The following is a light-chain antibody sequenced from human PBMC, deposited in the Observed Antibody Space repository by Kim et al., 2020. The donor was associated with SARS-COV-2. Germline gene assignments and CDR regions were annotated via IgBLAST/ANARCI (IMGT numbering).Light chain of an antibody. CDR3: SSYTSSSTV. Sequence: PGQSITISCTGTSSDFGGYNYVSWYQQHPGKAPKLMIYDVSNRPSGVSSRFSGSKSGNTASLTISGLQAEDEADYYCSSYTSSSTVFGGGTKLTVL. V-gene: IGLV2-14*03. CDR1: SSDFGGYNY. CDR2: DVS. J-gene: IGLJ3*02.